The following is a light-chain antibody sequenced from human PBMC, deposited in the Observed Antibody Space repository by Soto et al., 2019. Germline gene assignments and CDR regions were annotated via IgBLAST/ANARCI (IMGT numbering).Light chain of an antibody. CDR1: QSIVHSNGDTY. J-gene: IGKJ1*01. V-gene: IGKV2-24*01. CDR3: MQATHFPRT. Sequence: DVVLTQTPLSSPVTLGQPASISCRSSQSIVHSNGDTYLSWLHQRPGQPPRPFIYKISNRFSGVPVIFRGSGTETVFTLTISRVEAEDVGLYFCMQATHFPRTFFQVTKVEIK. CDR2: KIS.